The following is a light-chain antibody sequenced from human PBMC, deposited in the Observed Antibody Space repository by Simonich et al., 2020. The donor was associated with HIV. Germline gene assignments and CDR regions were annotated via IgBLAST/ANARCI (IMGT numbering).Light chain of an antibody. V-gene: IGKV3-15*01. J-gene: IGKJ1*01. CDR2: GAS. Sequence: EIVMTQSPATLSVSPGERAPLSCRASQSVSSNLAWYQQKPGQAPRLLIYGASTRATGIPSRFSGSGSGTEFTLTISSLKPDDFATYYCQQYNSYPLTFGQGTKVEIK. CDR1: QSVSSN. CDR3: QQYNSYPLT.